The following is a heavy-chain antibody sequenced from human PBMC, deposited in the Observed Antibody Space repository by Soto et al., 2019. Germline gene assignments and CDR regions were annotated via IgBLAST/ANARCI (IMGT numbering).Heavy chain of an antibody. D-gene: IGHD6-13*01. CDR2: IYFGGST. CDR1: GGSISSGDYS. CDR3: ARVSRQLDTGAPAAY. V-gene: IGHV4-30-2*01. J-gene: IGHJ1*01. Sequence: SETLSLTCAVSGGSISSGDYSWNWIRQPPGKGLEWIGYIYFGGSTYYNPSLQSRVTMSVDRSRNQFSLKLNSVTAADTAVYYCARVSRQLDTGAPAAYWGQGTLVPVSS.